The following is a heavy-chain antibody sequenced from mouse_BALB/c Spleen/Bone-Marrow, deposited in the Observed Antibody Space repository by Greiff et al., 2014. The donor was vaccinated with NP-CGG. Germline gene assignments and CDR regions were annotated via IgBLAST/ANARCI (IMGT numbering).Heavy chain of an antibody. J-gene: IGHJ3*01. CDR3: ARRGYRYDGFAY. CDR2: INPYNDGT. D-gene: IGHD2-14*01. Sequence: EVKLQESGPELVKPGASVKMSCKASGYTFTSYVMHWVKQKPGQGLEWIGYINPYNDGTKYNEKFKGKATLTSDKSSSTAYMELSILTSEDSAVYYCARRGYRYDGFAYWGQGTLVTVSA. V-gene: IGHV1-14*01. CDR1: GYTFTSYV.